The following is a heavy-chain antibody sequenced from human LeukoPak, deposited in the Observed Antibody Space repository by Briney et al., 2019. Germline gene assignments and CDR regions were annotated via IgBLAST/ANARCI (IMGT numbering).Heavy chain of an antibody. CDR2: IKTDGSIT. V-gene: IGHV3-74*01. J-gene: IGHJ3*01. D-gene: IGHD6-13*01. CDR3: ARDRWYSSDA. Sequence: GGSLRLSCAASGFSFSVYWMHWVRQAPGKGPVWVSRIKTDGSITDYADFVKGRFTISRDNAKNTVYLQMNSLRAEDTAVYYCARDRWYSSDAWGRGTMVTVSS. CDR1: GFSFSVYW.